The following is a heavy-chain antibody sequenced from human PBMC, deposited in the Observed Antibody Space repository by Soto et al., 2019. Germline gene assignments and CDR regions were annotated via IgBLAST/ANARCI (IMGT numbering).Heavy chain of an antibody. V-gene: IGHV4-34*01. Sequence: SATLSLTCAVYGGSFSCYYWSWIRQPPGKGLEWIGEINHSGSTNYNPSLKSRVTISVDTSKNQFSLKLSSVTAADTAVYYCASSSWYWFDPWGQGTLVTVSS. J-gene: IGHJ5*02. D-gene: IGHD6-13*01. CDR2: INHSGST. CDR3: ASSSWYWFDP. CDR1: GGSFSCYY.